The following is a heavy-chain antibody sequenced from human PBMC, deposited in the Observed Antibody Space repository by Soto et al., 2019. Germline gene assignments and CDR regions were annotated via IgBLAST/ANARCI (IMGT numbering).Heavy chain of an antibody. V-gene: IGHV3-23*01. CDR1: GFTFSSYA. Sequence: PWGSLRLSCAASGFTFSSYAMSWVRQAPGKGLEWVSGISGSGGSPYYADSVKGRFTISRDNSKNTLYLQMNSLRAEDTAAYYCSQSDAYYHDRSGSPGFDDWGEGTLVRVAS. D-gene: IGHD3-22*01. J-gene: IGHJ4*02. CDR2: ISGSGGSP. CDR3: SQSDAYYHDRSGSPGFDD.